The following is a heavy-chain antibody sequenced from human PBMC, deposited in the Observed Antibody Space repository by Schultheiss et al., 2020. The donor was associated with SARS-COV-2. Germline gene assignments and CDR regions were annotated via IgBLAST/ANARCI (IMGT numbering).Heavy chain of an antibody. J-gene: IGHJ4*02. CDR1: GFTFSSYT. Sequence: GGSLRLSCAASGFTFSSYTMSWVRQAPGKGLEWVSAISGSATSTYYADSVKGRFTISRDNSKNTLYLQMNSLRAEDTAVYYCARVTASGYSSSWPDYWGQGTLVTVSS. D-gene: IGHD6-13*01. CDR3: ARVTASGYSSSWPDY. V-gene: IGHV3-23*01. CDR2: ISGSATST.